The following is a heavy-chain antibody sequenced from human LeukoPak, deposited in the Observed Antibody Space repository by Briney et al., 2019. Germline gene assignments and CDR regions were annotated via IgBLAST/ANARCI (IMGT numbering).Heavy chain of an antibody. CDR2: IYSSGFT. CDR1: GGSISSGSYY. V-gene: IGHV4-61*02. D-gene: IGHD2-21*02. Sequence: SETLSLTCTVSGGSISSGSYYWSWIRQPAGKGLEWIGRIYSSGFTNYNPSLKRRVTILLDTSKNQLSLRLNSVTAADTAVYYCARTYYGDYWVAPRDSWGQGTLVTVSS. CDR3: ARTYYGDYWVAPRDS. J-gene: IGHJ4*02.